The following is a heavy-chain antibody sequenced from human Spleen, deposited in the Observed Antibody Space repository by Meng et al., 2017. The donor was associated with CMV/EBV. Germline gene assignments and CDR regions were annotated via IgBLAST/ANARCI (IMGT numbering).Heavy chain of an antibody. J-gene: IGHJ4*02. D-gene: IGHD1-20*01. V-gene: IGHV3-7*01. Sequence: GESLKISCAASGVSFSNYWMSWVRQAPGKGLGWVANIRQDGGDKGYAGSVRGRFTISRDNSKNTLYLQMNSLRAEDTAVYYCAKENNWNYFDYWGQGTLVTVSS. CDR3: AKENNWNYFDY. CDR2: IRQDGGDK. CDR1: GVSFSNYW.